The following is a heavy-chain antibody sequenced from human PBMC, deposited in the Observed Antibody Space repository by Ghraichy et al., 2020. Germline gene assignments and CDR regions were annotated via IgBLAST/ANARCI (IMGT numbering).Heavy chain of an antibody. CDR1: VGSVSIGSYY. CDR2: IFYSGST. V-gene: IGHV4-61*01. J-gene: IGHJ4*02. D-gene: IGHD1-1*01. Sequence: SQTLSLTCTVSVGSVSIGSYYWSWIRQPPGKGLEWIGYIFYSGSTNYNPSLKSRVTISVDTSKNQFSLKLSSVTAADTAVYYCARTLAATGTCFDFWGQGTLVTVSS. CDR3: ARTLAATGTCFDF.